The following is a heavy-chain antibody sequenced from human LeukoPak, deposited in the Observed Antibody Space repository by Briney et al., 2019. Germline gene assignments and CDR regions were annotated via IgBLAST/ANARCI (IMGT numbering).Heavy chain of an antibody. CDR3: ARDRDSGSYPHGGGFDP. CDR2: INSDGRST. D-gene: IGHD1-26*01. J-gene: IGHJ5*02. V-gene: IGHV3-74*01. Sequence: GGSLRLSCAASGFTFSSYWMHWVRQAPGKGLGGVSRINSDGRSTSYADSVKGRFTISRDNAKHTLYLQMNSLRAEDTAVYSCARDRDSGSYPHGGGFDPWGQGTLVTVSS. CDR1: GFTFSSYW.